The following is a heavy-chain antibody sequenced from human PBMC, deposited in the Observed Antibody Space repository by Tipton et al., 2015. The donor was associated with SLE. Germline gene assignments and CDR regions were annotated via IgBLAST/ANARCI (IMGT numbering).Heavy chain of an antibody. CDR3: ARVGAYDSSGSFDY. D-gene: IGHD3-22*01. J-gene: IGHJ4*02. CDR2: ISYDGSNK. CDR1: GFTFSSYA. Sequence: SLRLSCAASGFTFSSYAMHWVRQAPGKGLEWVAVISYDGSNKYYADSVKGRFTISRDNSKNTLYLQMNSLRAEDTAVYYCARVGAYDSSGSFDYWGQGTLVTVSS. V-gene: IGHV3-30*04.